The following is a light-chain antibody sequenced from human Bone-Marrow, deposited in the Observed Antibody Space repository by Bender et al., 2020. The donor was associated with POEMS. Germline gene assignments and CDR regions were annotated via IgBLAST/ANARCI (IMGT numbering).Light chain of an antibody. CDR1: SSDVGGYDY. CDR2: DVS. V-gene: IGLV2-14*01. Sequence: QSALTQPASVSGSPGQSITISCTGTSSDVGGYDYVSWYQQHPGKAPKLMIYDVSNRPSGVPDRFSGSKSDNTASLTISGLQAEDEADYYCSSYTSSTTFVFGGGTKLTVL. CDR3: SSYTSSTTFV. J-gene: IGLJ2*01.